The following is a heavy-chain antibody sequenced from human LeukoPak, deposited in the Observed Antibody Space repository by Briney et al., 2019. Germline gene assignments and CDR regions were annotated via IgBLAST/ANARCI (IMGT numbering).Heavy chain of an antibody. CDR1: GFTFSNAW. CDR3: TTTYRPYCSGGSCYSGGLYYFDY. D-gene: IGHD2-15*01. Sequence: SGGSLRLSCAASGFTFSNAWMSWVRQAPGKGLEWVGRIKSKTDGGTTVYAAPVKGRFTISRDDSKNTLYLQMNSLKTEDTAVYYCTTTYRPYCSGGSCYSGGLYYFDYWGQGTLVTVSS. CDR2: IKSKTDGGTT. V-gene: IGHV3-15*01. J-gene: IGHJ4*02.